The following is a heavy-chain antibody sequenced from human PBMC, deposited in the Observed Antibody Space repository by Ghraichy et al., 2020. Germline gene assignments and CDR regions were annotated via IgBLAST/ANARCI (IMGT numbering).Heavy chain of an antibody. J-gene: IGHJ2*01. V-gene: IGHV4-39*01. CDR1: GGSISSINYY. D-gene: IGHD6-19*01. CDR2: IYYSGNT. CDR3: ARRRDDRSTGWRDWYFDL. Sequence: ESLNISCTVSGGSISSINYYWGWIRQPPGKGLEWIGTIYYSGNTYYNPSLKSRVTTSVDTSKNQFSLKLSSVTAADTAVYYCARRRDDRSTGWRDWYFDLWGRGTLVTVSS.